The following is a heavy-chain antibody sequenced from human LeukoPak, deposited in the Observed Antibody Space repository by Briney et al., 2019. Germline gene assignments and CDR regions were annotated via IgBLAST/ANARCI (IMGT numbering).Heavy chain of an antibody. D-gene: IGHD6-19*01. CDR3: ARDTQYSSGWSSYFDY. CDR1: GFTLSNYA. CDR2: ISSNGGST. J-gene: IGHJ4*02. Sequence: GGSLRLSCAASGFTLSNYAMHWVRQAPGKGLEYVSAISSNGGSTYYANSVKGRFTISRDNLKNTLYLQMGSLRTEDMAMYYCARDTQYSSGWSSYFDYWGQGTLVTVSS. V-gene: IGHV3-64*01.